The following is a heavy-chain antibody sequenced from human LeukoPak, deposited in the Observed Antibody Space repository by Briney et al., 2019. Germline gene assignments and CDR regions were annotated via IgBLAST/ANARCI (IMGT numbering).Heavy chain of an antibody. J-gene: IGHJ4*02. V-gene: IGHV3-23*01. Sequence: GGSLRLSCAAPEFTVSSNALSWVRQAPGKGLEWVSTISSGGSNTYYANSVKGRFTISRDTSKNTLYLQLNSLRVEDTAIYYCAKLICDSKDCSYWGQGTLVTVSS. CDR3: AKLICDSKDCSY. CDR1: EFTVSSNA. CDR2: ISSGGSNT. D-gene: IGHD2-21*02.